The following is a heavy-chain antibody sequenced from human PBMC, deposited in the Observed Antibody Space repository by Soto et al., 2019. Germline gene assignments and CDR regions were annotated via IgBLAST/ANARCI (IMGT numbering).Heavy chain of an antibody. V-gene: IGHV3-74*01. CDR1: GLTFSSSW. J-gene: IGHJ4*02. CDR3: ARRV. CDR2: ISAGGDST. Sequence: EVQLVESGGGLVQPGGSRRLSCAVSGLTFSSSWMHWVRQAPGKGLVWVSGISAGGDSTYYADSVKGRFTIFRDNSKNSVYLQMNSLRAEDTAVYYCARRVWGQGTLVTVSS.